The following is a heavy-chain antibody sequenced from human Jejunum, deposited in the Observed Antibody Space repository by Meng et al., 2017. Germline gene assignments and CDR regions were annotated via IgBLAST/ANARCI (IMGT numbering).Heavy chain of an antibody. D-gene: IGHD1-26*01. CDR2: IFSGGNT. V-gene: IGHV3-66*02. CDR3: AKGGGNSGNSKYYFDY. Sequence: GESLKISCAASEFIVSSNYMSWVRQAPGKGLEWVSVIFSGGNTYYADSVKGRFTISRDNSKNTLYLQMSSLRAEDTAVYFCAKGGGNSGNSKYYFDYWGQGTLVTVSS. J-gene: IGHJ4*02. CDR1: EFIVSSNY.